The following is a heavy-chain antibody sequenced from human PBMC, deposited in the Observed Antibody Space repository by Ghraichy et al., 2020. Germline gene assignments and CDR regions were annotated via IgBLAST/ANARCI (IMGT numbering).Heavy chain of an antibody. CDR3: AKTGGVNYYDSSGYLNY. CDR2: IKQDVSEK. D-gene: IGHD3-22*01. V-gene: IGHV3-7*03. J-gene: IGHJ4*02. CDR1: GFTFSSYW. Sequence: GGSLRLSCAASGFTFSSYWMAWVRQAPGKGLEWVANIKQDVSEKYYVDSVKGRFTISRDNAENSLYLQMNSLRAEDTAVYYCAKTGGVNYYDSSGYLNYWGQGTLVTVSS.